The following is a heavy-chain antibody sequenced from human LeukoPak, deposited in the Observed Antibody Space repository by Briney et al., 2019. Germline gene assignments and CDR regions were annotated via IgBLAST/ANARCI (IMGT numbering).Heavy chain of an antibody. CDR2: IKSCESEK. V-gene: IGHV3-7*01. D-gene: IGHD3-10*02. J-gene: IGHJ6*04. Sequence: GGSLRLSCAASGFTFCSYWMSWVRRAPGKGLEWVANIKSCESEKYCVDSVKGLFTISRDNAKNALYLHMNSLRPEHTRFFKCAELGITMIGVVWGKGTTVTISS. CDR1: GFTFCSYW. CDR3: AELGITMIGVV.